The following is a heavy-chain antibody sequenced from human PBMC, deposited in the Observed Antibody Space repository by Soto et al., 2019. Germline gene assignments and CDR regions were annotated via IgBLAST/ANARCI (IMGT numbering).Heavy chain of an antibody. D-gene: IGHD3-3*01. CDR2: ISYDGSNK. Sequence: GGSLRLSCAASGFTFSSYGMHWVRQAPGKGLEWVAVISYDGSNKYYADSVKGRFTISRENSKNTLYLQMNSLRAEDKAVYYCAKEWSGYYNDYWGQGTLVTVSS. CDR3: AKEWSGYYNDY. CDR1: GFTFSSYG. J-gene: IGHJ4*02. V-gene: IGHV3-30*18.